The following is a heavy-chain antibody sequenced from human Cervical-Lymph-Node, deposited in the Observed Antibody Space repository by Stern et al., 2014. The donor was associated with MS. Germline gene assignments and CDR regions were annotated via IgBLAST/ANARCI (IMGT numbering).Heavy chain of an antibody. V-gene: IGHV4-31*01. CDR1: GGSISSGGYY. D-gene: IGHD3-3*01. CDR2: IYYSGSN. CDR3: ARVSYDFWSGYYVFDY. Sequence: QLQLQESGPGLVKPSQTLSLTCTVSGGSISSGGYYWSWLRQHPGKGLAWLGYIYYSGSNYYNPSLKSLVTISVDTSKNQFSLKLSSVTAADTAVYYCARVSYDFWSGYYVFDYWGQGTLVTVSS. J-gene: IGHJ4*02.